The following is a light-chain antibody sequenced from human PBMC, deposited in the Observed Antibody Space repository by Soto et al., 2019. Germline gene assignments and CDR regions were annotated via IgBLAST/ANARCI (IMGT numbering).Light chain of an antibody. V-gene: IGLV2-14*03. J-gene: IGLJ2*01. CDR1: SSDIGLYTF. CDR3: SSYGATSTL. Sequence: QSALTQPASVSGSPGQSITIPCTGSSSDIGLYTFVSWYQQHPGKAPKLLIYDVSYRPSVISDRFSGSKSGNTASLTISGLQPEDEAAYYCSSYGATSTLFGGGTKLTVL. CDR2: DVS.